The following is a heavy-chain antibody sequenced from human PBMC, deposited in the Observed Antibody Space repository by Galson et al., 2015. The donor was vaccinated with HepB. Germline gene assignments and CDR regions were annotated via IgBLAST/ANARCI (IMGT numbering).Heavy chain of an antibody. V-gene: IGHV3-15*07. CDR2: IKSKTDGGTT. CDR3: TTRTITERRDAFDI. CDR1: GLPFSNAW. J-gene: IGHJ3*02. D-gene: IGHD5-12*01. Sequence: SLRLSCAASGLPFSNAWLNWVRQAPGKGLEWVGRIKSKTDGGTTDYAAPVKGRFTISRDDPKNTLYLQMNSLTTEDTAVYYGTTRTITERRDAFDIWGQGTMVTVSS.